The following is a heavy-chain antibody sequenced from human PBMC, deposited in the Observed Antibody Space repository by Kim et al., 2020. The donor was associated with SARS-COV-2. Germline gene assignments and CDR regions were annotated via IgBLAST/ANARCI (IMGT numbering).Heavy chain of an antibody. V-gene: IGHV4-31*02. D-gene: IGHD3-3*01. J-gene: IGHJ4*02. Sequence: SLRCRVTISVDTSKHQFSLKLSSVTAADTAVYYCARGRITIFGVVTEFDYWGQGTLVTVSS. CDR3: ARGRITIFGVVTEFDY.